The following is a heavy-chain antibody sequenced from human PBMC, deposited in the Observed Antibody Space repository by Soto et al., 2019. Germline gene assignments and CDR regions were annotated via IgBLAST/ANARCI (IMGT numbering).Heavy chain of an antibody. CDR2: ITNGGGSQ. J-gene: IGHJ5*01. CDR1: FNG. CDR3: ARDIWSGDYKWFDS. Sequence: QVHLVESGGGVVQPGRSLRLSCAAPFNGIHWVRQAPGKGLEWVAFITNGGGSQLYADSVKGRFPISRDNSKNTVDLQMDSLRPEDTAVYHCARDIWSGDYKWFDSWGQGTLVTVSS. V-gene: IGHV3-30*03. D-gene: IGHD3-3*01.